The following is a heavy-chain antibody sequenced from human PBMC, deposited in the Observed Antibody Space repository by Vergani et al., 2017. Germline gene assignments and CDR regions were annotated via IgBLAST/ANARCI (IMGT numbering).Heavy chain of an antibody. J-gene: IGHJ4*02. D-gene: IGHD1-26*01. V-gene: IGHV1-2*02. CDR3: TRVRGYYFDY. CDR1: GYTFTGYY. Sequence: QVQLVQSGAEVKKPGASVKVSCKASGYTFTGYYMHWVRQAPGQGLEWRGWINPNSGGTNYAQTFQGRVTMTRDTSISTAYMELSRLRSDDTAVYYCTRVRGYYFDYWGQGTLVTVSS. CDR2: INPNSGGT.